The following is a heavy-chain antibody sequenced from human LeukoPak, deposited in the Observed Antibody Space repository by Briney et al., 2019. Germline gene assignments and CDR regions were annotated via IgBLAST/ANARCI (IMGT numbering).Heavy chain of an antibody. CDR1: GFTFSSYG. D-gene: IGHD5-12*01. CDR3: AKSYRGYDLISFSVDY. J-gene: IGHJ4*02. Sequence: PGRSLRLSCAASGFTFSSYGMHWVRQAPGKGLEWVAVISYDGSNKYYADSVKGRFTISRDNSKNTLYLQMNSLRAEDTAVYYCAKSYRGYDLISFSVDYWGQGTLVTVSS. V-gene: IGHV3-30*18. CDR2: ISYDGSNK.